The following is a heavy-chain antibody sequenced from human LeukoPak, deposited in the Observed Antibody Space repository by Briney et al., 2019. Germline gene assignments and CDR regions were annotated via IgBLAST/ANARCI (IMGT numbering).Heavy chain of an antibody. Sequence: GGSLRLSCAASGFTFSNAWMSWVRQAPGKGLEWVGRIKSKTDGGATDYAAPVKGRFTISRDDSKNTLYLQMSSLKTEDTAVYYCTTDPPDIVVVVAATKVDYWGQGTLVTVSS. D-gene: IGHD2-15*01. CDR2: IKSKTDGGAT. J-gene: IGHJ4*02. CDR3: TTDPPDIVVVVAATKVDY. V-gene: IGHV3-15*01. CDR1: GFTFSNAW.